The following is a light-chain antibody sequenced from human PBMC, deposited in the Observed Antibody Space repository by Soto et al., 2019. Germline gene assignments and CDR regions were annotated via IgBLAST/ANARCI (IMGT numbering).Light chain of an antibody. CDR3: QQYGSSGT. CDR1: QSVTTQ. CDR2: GAS. J-gene: IGKJ1*01. V-gene: IGKV3-20*01. Sequence: EIVLTQSPATLSLSPCERSTLSCRASQSVTTQLAWYQQKPGQAPRLLIYGASNRATGIPDRFSGSGSGTDFTLTISRLEPEDFAVYYCQQYGSSGTFGQGTKVDIK.